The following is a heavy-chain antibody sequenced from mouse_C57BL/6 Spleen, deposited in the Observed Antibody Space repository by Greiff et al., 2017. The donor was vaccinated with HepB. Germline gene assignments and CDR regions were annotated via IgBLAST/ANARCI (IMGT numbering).Heavy chain of an antibody. CDR3: TTSDTTGDY. CDR1: GFNIKDDY. Sequence: EVKLMESGAELVRPGASVKLSCTASGFNIKDDYMHWVKQRPEQGLEWIGWIDPENGDTEYASKFQGKATITADTSSNTAYLQLSSLTSEDTAVYYCTTSDTTGDYWGQGTSVTVSS. CDR2: IDPENGDT. J-gene: IGHJ4*01. D-gene: IGHD1-1*01. V-gene: IGHV14-4*01.